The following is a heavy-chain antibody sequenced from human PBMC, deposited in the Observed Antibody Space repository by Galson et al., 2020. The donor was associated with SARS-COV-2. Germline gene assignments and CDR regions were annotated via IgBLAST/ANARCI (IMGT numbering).Heavy chain of an antibody. D-gene: IGHD6-19*01. V-gene: IGHV3-23*01. CDR1: GFTFNHFA. CDR2: LSGSGAKE. CDR3: AKDGGGWATPGWYYFDN. J-gene: IGHJ4*02. Sequence: GESLMISCAASGFTFNHFAMNWVRQTPGKGLEWVSGLSGSGAKEYYADSVKGRFTISRDNSREIVYLQINSLRDEDTALYYCAKDGGGWATPGWYYFDNWGQGTLVTVSS.